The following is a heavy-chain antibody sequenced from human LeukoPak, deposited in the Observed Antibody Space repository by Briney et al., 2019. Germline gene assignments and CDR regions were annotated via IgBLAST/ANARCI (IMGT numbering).Heavy chain of an antibody. CDR1: GFTFSSYS. V-gene: IGHV3-21*01. CDR2: ISSSSSYI. CDR3: ARAGGTIRYFDWSPGNNWFDP. D-gene: IGHD3-9*01. J-gene: IGHJ5*02. Sequence: GGSLRLSCAASGFTFSSYSMNWVRQAPGKGLEWVLSISSSSSYIYYADSVKGRFTISRDNAKNSLYLQMNSLRADDTAVYYCARAGGTIRYFDWSPGNNWFDPWGQGTLVTVSS.